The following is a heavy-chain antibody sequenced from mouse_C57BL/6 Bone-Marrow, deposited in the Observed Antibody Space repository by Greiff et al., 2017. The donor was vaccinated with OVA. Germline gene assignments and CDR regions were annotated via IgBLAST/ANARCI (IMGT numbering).Heavy chain of an antibody. V-gene: IGHV1-53*01. CDR1: GYTFTSYW. CDR3: ATYYSNYVYFDY. CDR2: INPSNGGT. J-gene: IGHJ2*01. Sequence: QVQLQQPGTELVKPGASVKLSCKASGYTFTSYWMHWVKQRPGHGLELIGNINPSNGGTNYNEKFKSKATLTVDKSSSTAYMQLSSLTSEDSAVYYCATYYSNYVYFDYWGQGTTLTVSS. D-gene: IGHD2-5*01.